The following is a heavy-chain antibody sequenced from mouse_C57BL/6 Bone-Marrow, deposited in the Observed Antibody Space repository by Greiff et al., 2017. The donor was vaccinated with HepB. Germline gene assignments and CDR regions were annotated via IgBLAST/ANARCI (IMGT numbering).Heavy chain of an antibody. D-gene: IGHD2-3*01. CDR1: GYSITSGYY. Sequence: EVQLQESGPGLVKPSQSLSLTCSVTGYSITSGYYWNWIRQFPGNKLEWMGYISYDGSNNYNPSLKNRISITRDTSKNQFFLKLNSVTTEDTATYYCARCYDGYSSWFAYWGQGTLVTVSA. J-gene: IGHJ3*01. CDR3: ARCYDGYSSWFAY. V-gene: IGHV3-6*01. CDR2: ISYDGSN.